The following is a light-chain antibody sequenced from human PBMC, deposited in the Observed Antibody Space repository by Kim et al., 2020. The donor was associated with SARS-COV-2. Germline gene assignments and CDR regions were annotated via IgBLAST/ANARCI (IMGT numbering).Light chain of an antibody. CDR3: QQYNNSPYT. Sequence: WAPGDIATLSCRARQRVSSIYLAWYQQKPGQAPRLLIYGASNRATGIPDRFSGSASGTNFTLTISRLEPEDFALYYCQQYNNSPYTFGQGTKLEI. CDR1: QRVSSIY. CDR2: GAS. V-gene: IGKV3-20*01. J-gene: IGKJ2*01.